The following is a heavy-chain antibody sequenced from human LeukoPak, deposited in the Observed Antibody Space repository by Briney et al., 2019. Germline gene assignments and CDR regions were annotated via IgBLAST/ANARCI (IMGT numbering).Heavy chain of an antibody. J-gene: IGHJ1*01. D-gene: IGHD3-22*01. CDR3: ARDSGFWLF. Sequence: PSETLSLTCTVSGGSISSSSYYWGWIRQPPGKGLEWIGSIYYSGSTYYNPSLKSRVTISVDTSKNQFSLNLNSVTAADTAVYFCARDSGFWLFWGQGTLVTVSS. CDR1: GGSISSSSYY. CDR2: IYYSGST. V-gene: IGHV4-39*07.